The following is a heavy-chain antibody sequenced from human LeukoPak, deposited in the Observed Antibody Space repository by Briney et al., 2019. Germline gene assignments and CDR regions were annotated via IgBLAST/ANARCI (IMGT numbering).Heavy chain of an antibody. J-gene: IGHJ3*02. D-gene: IGHD1-26*01. CDR3: ARVGRGGSIVGATVSDAFDI. CDR2: ISSSGSTI. Sequence: GGSLRLSCAASGFTFSSYEMNWVRQAPGKGLEWVSYISSSGSTIYYADSVKGRFTISRDNAKNTLYLQMNSLRAEDTAVYYCARVGRGGSIVGATVSDAFDIWGQGTMVTVSS. V-gene: IGHV3-48*03. CDR1: GFTFSSYE.